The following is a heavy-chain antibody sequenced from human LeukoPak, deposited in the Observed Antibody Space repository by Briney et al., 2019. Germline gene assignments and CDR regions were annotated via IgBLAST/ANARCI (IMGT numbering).Heavy chain of an antibody. Sequence: ASVKVSCKASGYTFNNYYIHWVRQAPGQGLEWMGIINPSGGSTSYAQKFQGRVTMTSDTSTSTVYMELSRLRSEDTAMYYCARGQWKNYYMDVWGKGTTVTVSS. CDR3: ARGQWKNYYMDV. V-gene: IGHV1-46*02. CDR1: GYTFNNYY. J-gene: IGHJ6*03. D-gene: IGHD6-19*01. CDR2: INPSGGST.